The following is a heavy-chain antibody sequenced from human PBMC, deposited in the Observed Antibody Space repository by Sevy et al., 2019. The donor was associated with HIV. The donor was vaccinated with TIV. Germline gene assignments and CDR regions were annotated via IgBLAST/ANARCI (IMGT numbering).Heavy chain of an antibody. Sequence: ASVKVSCKGSGYTFNNYIIYWVRQAPGQSLEWMGWVNTASGDTKYSQKFQGRVIITTDTSARTVYMELYNLRSEDTAFYFCARDFCSGGSCYSAFVYWGQGTLVTVSS. J-gene: IGHJ4*02. CDR1: GYTFNNYI. CDR3: ARDFCSGGSCYSAFVY. D-gene: IGHD2-15*01. V-gene: IGHV1-3*04. CDR2: VNTASGDT.